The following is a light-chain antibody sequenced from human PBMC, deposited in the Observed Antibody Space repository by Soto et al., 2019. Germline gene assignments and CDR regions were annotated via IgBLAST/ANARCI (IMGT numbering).Light chain of an antibody. J-gene: IGKJ3*01. CDR1: QSISNN. CDR3: QQTYSSST. CDR2: AAS. Sequence: IQMTQSPSSLSASVGDRVTITCRASQSISNNLNWYHQKPGKPPKLLIFAASTLQSGVPSRFSGGGSGTDFTLTINSLQPEDFATYYCQQTYSSSTFGPGTKVDI. V-gene: IGKV1-39*01.